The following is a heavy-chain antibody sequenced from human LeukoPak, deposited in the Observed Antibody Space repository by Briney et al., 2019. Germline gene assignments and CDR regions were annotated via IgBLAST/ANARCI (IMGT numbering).Heavy chain of an antibody. CDR2: ISSSGSYI. CDR1: GFTFSSYS. D-gene: IGHD4-17*01. CDR3: ERHKKRVEYGDPPGAFDI. Sequence: PGGSLRLSCAASGFTFSSYSMNWVRQAPGKGLEWVSSISSSGSYIYYADSVKGRFTISRDNAKNSLYMQKNRLRGEDTEVYSCERHKKRVEYGDPPGAFDIWGQGTMVTVSS. J-gene: IGHJ3*02. V-gene: IGHV3-21*01.